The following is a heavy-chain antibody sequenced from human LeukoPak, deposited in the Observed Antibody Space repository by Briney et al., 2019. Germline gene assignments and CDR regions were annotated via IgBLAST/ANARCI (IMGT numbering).Heavy chain of an antibody. V-gene: IGHV3-9*01. J-gene: IGHJ4*02. D-gene: IGHD6-13*01. CDR1: GFTFDDYA. CDR2: ISWNSGSI. Sequence: GGSLRLSCAASGFTFDDYAMHWVRQAPGKGLEWVSGISWNSGSIGYADSVKGRFTISRDNAMNSLYLQMNSLRAEDTALYYCARSSGIAAAGTDWGQGTLVTVSS. CDR3: ARSSGIAAAGTD.